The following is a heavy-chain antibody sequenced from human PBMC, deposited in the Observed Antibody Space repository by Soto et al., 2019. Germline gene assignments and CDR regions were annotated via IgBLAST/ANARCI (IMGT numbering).Heavy chain of an antibody. CDR3: ARSKQWLVPDAFDI. CDR1: GYTFTIYG. J-gene: IGHJ3*02. CDR2: ISAYNGNT. D-gene: IGHD6-19*01. V-gene: IGHV1-18*01. Sequence: GASVKVSCKASGYTFTIYGISGVLQSAGQWLEWMGCISAYNGNTNYAQKLQGRVTMTTDTSTSTAYMELRSLRSDDTAVYYCARSKQWLVPDAFDIWGQGTMVTVSS.